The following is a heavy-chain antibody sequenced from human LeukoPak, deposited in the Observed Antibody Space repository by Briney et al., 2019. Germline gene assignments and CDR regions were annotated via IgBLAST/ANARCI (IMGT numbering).Heavy chain of an antibody. J-gene: IGHJ4*02. D-gene: IGHD6-19*01. Sequence: SVKVSCKASGFTFTDHYIHWVRLAPGQGLEWMGGIIPIFGTANYAQKFQGRVTITTDESTSTAYMELSSLRSEDTAVYYCARDQSPGGIAVAGVFDYWGQGTLVTVSS. CDR3: ARDQSPGGIAVAGVFDY. V-gene: IGHV1-69*05. CDR1: GFTFTDHY. CDR2: IIPIFGTA.